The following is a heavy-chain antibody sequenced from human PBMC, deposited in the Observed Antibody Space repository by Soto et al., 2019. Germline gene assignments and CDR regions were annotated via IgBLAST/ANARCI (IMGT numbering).Heavy chain of an antibody. CDR3: SRDNASGAYDF. D-gene: IGHD5-12*01. J-gene: IGHJ4*02. V-gene: IGHV3-53*01. CDR1: GFTVRSTY. CDR2: ISDGGRT. Sequence: LRLSCAASGFTVRSTYMTWVRRAPGKGLEWVSTISDGGRTYYADSVKGRFTISRDISKNTLYLQMNNLRAEDTAVYHCSRDNASGAYDFRGQGALVTVSS.